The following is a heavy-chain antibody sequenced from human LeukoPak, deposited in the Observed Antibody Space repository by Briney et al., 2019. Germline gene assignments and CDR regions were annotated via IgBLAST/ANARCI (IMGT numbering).Heavy chain of an antibody. J-gene: IGHJ4*02. CDR1: GDSVSSINGA. CDR3: ARDLGNTGWYTFDY. D-gene: IGHD6-19*01. Sequence: SQTLSVTCAISGDSVSSINGAWNWIRQSPSRGLEWLGRTYYRSKWYTDYALSTKGRITINPDTSKNQFSLQLNSVTPDDTAVYYCARDLGNTGWYTFDYWGQGTLVTVSS. CDR2: TYYRSKWYT. V-gene: IGHV6-1*01.